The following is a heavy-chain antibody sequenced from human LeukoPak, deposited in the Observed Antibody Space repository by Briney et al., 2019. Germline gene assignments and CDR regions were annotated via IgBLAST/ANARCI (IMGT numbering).Heavy chain of an antibody. J-gene: IGHJ5*02. CDR2: INPSGGST. CDR3: ARETPGILTGYPGRHWFDP. Sequence: GASVKVSCKASGYTFTSYYIHWVRQAPGQGLEWMGMINPSGGSTSYAQKFQGRVTMTRDTATSTVYMELSSLRSEDTAVYYCARETPGILTGYPGRHWFDPWGQGTLVTVSS. D-gene: IGHD3-9*01. CDR1: GYTFTSYY. V-gene: IGHV1-46*01.